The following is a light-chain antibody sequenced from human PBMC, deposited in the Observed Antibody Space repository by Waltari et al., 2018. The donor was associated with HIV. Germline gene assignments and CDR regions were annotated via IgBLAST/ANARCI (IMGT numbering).Light chain of an antibody. V-gene: IGLV2-8*01. CDR2: EVT. CDR1: NSDIGGYTY. CDR3: SSYADRNGFYVV. Sequence: QSALTQPPSASGSPGQSVTISCTGTNSDIGGYTYVSWYQQHPGKAPTLVISEVTKRPSGVPDRFSGSKSGTTASLTVSGLQAEDEADYYCSSYADRNGFYVVFGGGTRLTVL. J-gene: IGLJ2*01.